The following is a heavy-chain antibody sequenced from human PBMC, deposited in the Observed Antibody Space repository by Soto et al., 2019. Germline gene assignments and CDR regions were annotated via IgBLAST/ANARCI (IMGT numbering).Heavy chain of an antibody. CDR1: GFGFSIYN. Sequence: GLSLRLSCAASGFGFSIYNMNWVLQAPGKGLEWVSSIDASSTHIYYADSVKGRFTISRDNGKSSLYLQMDSLRAEDTAIYYCVRQQYDFLVDPWRQGTLVTVSS. V-gene: IGHV3-21*01. J-gene: IGHJ5*02. CDR2: IDASSTHI. CDR3: VRQQYDFLVDP. D-gene: IGHD3-16*01.